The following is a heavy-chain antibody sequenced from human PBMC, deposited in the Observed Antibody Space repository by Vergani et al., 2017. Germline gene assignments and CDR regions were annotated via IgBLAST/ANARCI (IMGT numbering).Heavy chain of an antibody. D-gene: IGHD6-13*01. J-gene: IGHJ4*02. CDR3: AKEPPTDIAAAGTGDY. Sequence: EVQLVESGGGLVKPGGSLRLSCAASRFTFSSYSMNWVRQAPGKGLEWVSAISGSGGSTYYADSVKGRFTISRDNSKNTLYLQMNSLRAEDTAVYYCAKEPPTDIAAAGTGDYWGQGTLVTVSS. CDR1: RFTFSSYS. CDR2: ISGSGGST. V-gene: IGHV3-23*04.